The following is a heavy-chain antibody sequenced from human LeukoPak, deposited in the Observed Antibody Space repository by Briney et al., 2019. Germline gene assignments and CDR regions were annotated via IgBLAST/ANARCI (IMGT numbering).Heavy chain of an antibody. CDR1: GYTFTSYG. V-gene: IGHV1-2*02. D-gene: IGHD6-6*01. J-gene: IGHJ6*02. Sequence: ASVKVSCKASGYTFTSYGISWVRQAPGQGLEWMGWINPNSGGTNYAQNFHGRVTLTRDTSISTAYMELSTLTSDDTAVYYCARPFGSSSPYYGLDVWGQGTTVTVSS. CDR2: INPNSGGT. CDR3: ARPFGSSSPYYGLDV.